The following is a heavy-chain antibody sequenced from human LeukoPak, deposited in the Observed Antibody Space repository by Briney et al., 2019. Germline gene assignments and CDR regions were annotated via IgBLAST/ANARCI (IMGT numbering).Heavy chain of an antibody. CDR2: ISYDGSIK. CDR3: ARDNYDSSGPYYFDY. CDR1: GFTFSTYG. Sequence: GGSLRLSRAASGFTFSTYGMHWVRQAPGKGLDGVAVISYDGSIKNYADSVKGRFTISRDNSRNMLYLQMNSLRAEDTAVYYCARDNYDSSGPYYFDYWGQGTLVTVSS. V-gene: IGHV3-30*03. D-gene: IGHD3-22*01. J-gene: IGHJ4*02.